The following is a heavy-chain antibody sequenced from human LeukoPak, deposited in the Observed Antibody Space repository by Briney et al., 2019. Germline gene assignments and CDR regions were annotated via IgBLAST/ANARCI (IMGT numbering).Heavy chain of an antibody. D-gene: IGHD1-1*01. CDR3: AKGLERESRLDS. Sequence: GGSLRLSCDASGFSINTYTMYWVRQAPGQGLEWVSGIRNSDGMTYYADPVRGRFTISTDNSKNTLYLQMNSLRAEDTALYYCAKGLERESRLDSWGQGTLVTVSS. J-gene: IGHJ4*02. V-gene: IGHV3-23*01. CDR2: IRNSDGMT. CDR1: GFSINTYT.